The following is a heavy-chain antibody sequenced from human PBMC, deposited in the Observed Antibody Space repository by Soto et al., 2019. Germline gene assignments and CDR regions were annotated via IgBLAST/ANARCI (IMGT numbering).Heavy chain of an antibody. J-gene: IGHJ6*02. D-gene: IGHD2-2*01. CDR1: CHSIHSFSST. CDR3: ARLHGYCISSSCHGHYAMDV. Sequence: SGTLSLTCAIACHSIHSFSSTWASICQTPGKGLELIGSIYYSGTTYYNPSLNSRVTVSVDTSKNQFSLEVTSVTAADTAVYYCARLHGYCISSSCHGHYAMDVWGQGTTVS. CDR2: IYYSGTT. V-gene: IGHV4-39*01.